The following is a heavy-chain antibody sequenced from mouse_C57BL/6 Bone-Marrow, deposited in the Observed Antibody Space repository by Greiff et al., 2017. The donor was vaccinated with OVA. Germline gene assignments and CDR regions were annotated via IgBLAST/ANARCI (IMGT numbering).Heavy chain of an antibody. CDR1: GYTFTSYG. Sequence: VKLQESGAELARPGASVKLSCKASGYTFTSYGISWVKQRTGQGLEWIGEIYPRSGNTYYNEKFKGKATLTADKSSSTAYMELRSLTSEDSAVYFCARDWDEEYFDVWGTGTTVTVSS. V-gene: IGHV1-81*01. CDR2: IYPRSGNT. J-gene: IGHJ1*03. CDR3: ARDWDEEYFDV. D-gene: IGHD4-1*01.